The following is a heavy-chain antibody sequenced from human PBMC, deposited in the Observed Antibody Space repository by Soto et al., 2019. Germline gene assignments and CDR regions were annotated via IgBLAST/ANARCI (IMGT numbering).Heavy chain of an antibody. CDR2: IYSGGST. CDR3: ARTCSGGTCSFDY. J-gene: IGHJ4*02. CDR1: GFTVSSNY. D-gene: IGHD2-15*01. V-gene: IGHV3-66*01. Sequence: EVQLVESGGGLVQPGGSLRLSCAASGFTVSSNYMSWVRQAPGKGLEWVSVIYSGGSTYYADSVKGRFTISRDNSANTLYLQMNSLSAEDTAVYYCARTCSGGTCSFDYWGQGPLVTVSS.